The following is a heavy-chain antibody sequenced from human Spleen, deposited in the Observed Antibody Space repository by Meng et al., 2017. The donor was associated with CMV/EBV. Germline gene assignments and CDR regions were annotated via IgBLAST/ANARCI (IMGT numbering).Heavy chain of an antibody. Sequence: LTGEVAGDSFSSNYWWSWVRQAPGKGLEWIGEIHHSGATTYNPFLKSRVTFSLDESKTEFSLKLTSVTAADTAVYHCARNGHYSLDYWSQGTLVTVSS. D-gene: IGHD3-22*01. CDR1: GDSFSSNYW. CDR3: ARNGHYSLDY. J-gene: IGHJ4*02. CDR2: IHHSGAT. V-gene: IGHV4-4*02.